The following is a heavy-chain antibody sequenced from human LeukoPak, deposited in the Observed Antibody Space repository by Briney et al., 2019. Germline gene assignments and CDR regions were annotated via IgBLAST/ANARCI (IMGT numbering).Heavy chain of an antibody. CDR3: ARTSGVSVAGSPYYFDF. D-gene: IGHD6-13*01. Sequence: ASVKVSFKASGYLFINYGISWLRQAPGQGLECMGWISPYSGNTDYPQKLQGRVTMTTDTSTTTAYMELRSLSFDDTAVYYCARTSGVSVAGSPYYFDFWGQGTLISVSS. CDR1: GYLFINYG. V-gene: IGHV1-18*01. CDR2: ISPYSGNT. J-gene: IGHJ4*02.